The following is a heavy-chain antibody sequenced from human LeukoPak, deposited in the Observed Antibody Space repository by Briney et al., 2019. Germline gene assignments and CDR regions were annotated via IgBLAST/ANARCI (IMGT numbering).Heavy chain of an antibody. Sequence: GGSLRLSCTASGFTLSSYAMTWVREAPGEGLEWVSSITGGGSDSFYADSVKGRFTISRDNSKHTLYLQLNSLRADDTAVYYCAKPSPWGNWFDAWGQGTLVTVSS. CDR2: ITGGGSDS. CDR3: AKPSPWGNWFDA. D-gene: IGHD7-27*01. J-gene: IGHJ5*02. V-gene: IGHV3-23*01. CDR1: GFTLSSYA.